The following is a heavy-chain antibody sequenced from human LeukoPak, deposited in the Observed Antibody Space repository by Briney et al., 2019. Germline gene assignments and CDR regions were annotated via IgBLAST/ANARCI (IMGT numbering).Heavy chain of an antibody. V-gene: IGHV1-18*01. CDR1: GYTFSSYG. J-gene: IGHJ4*02. Sequence: ASVKVSCKASGYTFSSYGITWVRQAPGQGLEWMGWISAYNGNIKYAQNLQGRVSTTTDTATTTAYMELRSLRSDDTAVYYCARTPGMEVARGDFWGQGTLVTVSS. CDR2: ISAYNGNI. CDR3: ARTPGMEVARGDF. D-gene: IGHD6-19*01.